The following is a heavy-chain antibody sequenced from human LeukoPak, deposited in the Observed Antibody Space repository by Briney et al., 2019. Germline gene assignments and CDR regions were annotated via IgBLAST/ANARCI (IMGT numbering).Heavy chain of an antibody. D-gene: IGHD6-19*01. CDR2: ISGSGGST. Sequence: GGSLRLSCAASGFTFSSYWMSWVRQAPGKGLEWVSAISGSGGSTYYADSVKGRITISRDNSKNTLYLQMNSLRVEDTAVYYCAKDQQWLAPAHFDHWGQGTLVTVSS. CDR1: GFTFSSYW. J-gene: IGHJ4*02. V-gene: IGHV3-23*01. CDR3: AKDQQWLAPAHFDH.